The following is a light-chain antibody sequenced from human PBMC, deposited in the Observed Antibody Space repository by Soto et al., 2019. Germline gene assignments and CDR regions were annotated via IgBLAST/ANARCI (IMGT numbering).Light chain of an antibody. Sequence: QSALTQPASVSGSPGQSITISCTGTSSDVGSYNLVSWYQQHPGKAPKLMIYESSKRPSEVSNRFSGSKSGNTASLTISGLQAEDEADYYCCSFAGPQSFEVFGEGTKVTVL. CDR1: SSDVGSYNL. V-gene: IGLV2-23*01. J-gene: IGLJ1*01. CDR3: CSFAGPQSFEV. CDR2: ESS.